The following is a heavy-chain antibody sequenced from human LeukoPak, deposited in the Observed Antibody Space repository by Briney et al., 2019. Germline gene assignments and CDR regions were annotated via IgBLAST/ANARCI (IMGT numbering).Heavy chain of an antibody. Sequence: PSETLSLTCTVSGGSIISSSYYWSWIRQSPGKGLEWIGYIYYSGSTNYNPSLKSRVTISVDTSKNQFSLKLSSVTAADTAVYYCARERVTPYGVCYLADYWGQGTLVTVSS. V-gene: IGHV4-61*05. D-gene: IGHD2-8*01. CDR3: ARERVTPYGVCYLADY. CDR2: IYYSGST. J-gene: IGHJ4*02. CDR1: GGSIISSSYY.